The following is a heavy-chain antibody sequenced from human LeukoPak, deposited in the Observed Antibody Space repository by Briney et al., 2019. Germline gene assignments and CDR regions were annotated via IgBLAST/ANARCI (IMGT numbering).Heavy chain of an antibody. D-gene: IGHD3-22*01. CDR2: IIPILGIA. CDR1: GYTFTSYD. CDR3: ARDRDVLYYDSSGYSTFDY. Sequence: GASVKVSCKASGYTFTSYDIYWVRQAPGQGLEWMGRIIPILGIANYAQKFQGRVTITADKSTSTAYMELSSLRSEDTAVYYCARDRDVLYYDSSGYSTFDYWGQGTLVTVSS. V-gene: IGHV1-69*04. J-gene: IGHJ4*02.